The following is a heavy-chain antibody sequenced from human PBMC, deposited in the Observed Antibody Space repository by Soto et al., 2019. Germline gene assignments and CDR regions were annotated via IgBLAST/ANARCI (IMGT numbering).Heavy chain of an antibody. J-gene: IGHJ6*02. CDR3: ARVSSGSNYRKPDYYYYGIDV. CDR2: TYYRSKWFN. V-gene: IGHV6-1*01. CDR1: GDSVFSNSAA. Sequence: QVQLQQSGPGLVKPSQTLSLTCAISGDSVFSNSAAWNWIRQSPSGGLEWLGTTYYRSKWFNDYAPSVQSRITINPDTSKNHFSLQLNSVTPEDTAVYYCARVSSGSNYRKPDYYYYGIDVWGQGTAVTVSS. D-gene: IGHD1-26*01.